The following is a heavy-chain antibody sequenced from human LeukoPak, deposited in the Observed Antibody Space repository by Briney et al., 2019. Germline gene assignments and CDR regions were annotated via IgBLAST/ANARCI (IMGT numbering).Heavy chain of an antibody. J-gene: IGHJ6*03. D-gene: IGHD3-10*01. Sequence: ASVTVSCKASGYTFIDNHIHWVRHAPGQGFEWMGWINPNYGGTNYAQKFQGRIMMTRGTSTSTAYMELDSLKSDDTAVYYCARGLFTLVREEINHYYYYMDAWGTGTTVTVSS. CDR1: GYTFIDNH. CDR2: INPNYGGT. V-gene: IGHV1-2*02. CDR3: ARGLFTLVREEINHYYYYMDA.